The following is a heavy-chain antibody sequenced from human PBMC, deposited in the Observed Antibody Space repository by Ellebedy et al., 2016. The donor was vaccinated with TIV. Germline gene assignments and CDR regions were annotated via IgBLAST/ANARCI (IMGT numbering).Heavy chain of an antibody. CDR2: ISSSSSTI. CDR1: GFTFSSYE. V-gene: IGHV3-48*02. Sequence: PGGSLRLSCAASGFTFSSYEMNWVRQAPGKGLEWVSYISSSSSTIYYADSVKGRFTISRDNAKSSLYLQMNSLRDEDTAVYYCARDRWELLYYGMDVWGQGTTVTVSS. J-gene: IGHJ6*02. CDR3: ARDRWELLYYGMDV. D-gene: IGHD1-26*01.